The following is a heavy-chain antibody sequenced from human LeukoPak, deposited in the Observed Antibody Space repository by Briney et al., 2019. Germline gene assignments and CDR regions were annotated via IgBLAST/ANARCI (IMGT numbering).Heavy chain of an antibody. V-gene: IGHV4-59*01. CDR3: AREGHYYASGSGAFDI. J-gene: IGHJ3*02. CDR1: RGSISTYY. CDR2: IYYTGTT. D-gene: IGHD3-10*01. Sequence: SETPSLTCTVSRGSISTYYWNWIRQPPGKGLEWIGYIYYTGTTDYNPSLKSRVTMSVDTSKNQFSLKLSSVTTADTAVYYCAREGHYYASGSGAFDIWGQGTMITVSS.